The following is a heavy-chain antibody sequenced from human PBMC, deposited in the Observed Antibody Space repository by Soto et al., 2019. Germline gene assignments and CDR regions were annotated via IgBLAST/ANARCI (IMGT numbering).Heavy chain of an antibody. CDR2: INHSGST. J-gene: IGHJ5*02. D-gene: IGHD3-10*01. V-gene: IGHV4-4*02. CDR3: ARDHFNYYGSGSNNWFDP. CDR1: GGSISSSNW. Sequence: SETLSLTCAVSGGSISSSNWWSWVRQPPGKGLEWIGEINHSGSTNYNPSLKSRVTISVDTSKNQFSLKLSSVTAADTAVYYCARDHFNYYGSGSNNWFDPWGQGTLVTVSS.